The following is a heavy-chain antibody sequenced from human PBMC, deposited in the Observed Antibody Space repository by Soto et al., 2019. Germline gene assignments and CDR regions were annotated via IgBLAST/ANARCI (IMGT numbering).Heavy chain of an antibody. V-gene: IGHV1-69*01. CDR1: GGTFSGYA. CDR3: ARDPRSITGTTSSEDFQH. CDR2: IIPVLGIT. D-gene: IGHD1-20*01. J-gene: IGHJ1*01. Sequence: QAQLMQSGAEVKKPGSSVKVSRKASGGTFSGYAISWVRQAPGQGLEWMGGIIPVLGITNYAQKFQGRITIDADESTGTAYMDLRSLRSEDTAVYYCARDPRSITGTTSSEDFQHWGPGTLVSVSS.